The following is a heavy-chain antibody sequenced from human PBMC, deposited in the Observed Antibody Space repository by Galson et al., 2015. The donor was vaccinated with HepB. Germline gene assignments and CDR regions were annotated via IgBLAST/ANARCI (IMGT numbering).Heavy chain of an antibody. Sequence: SLRLSCAASGFTFSSAAMTWVRQAPGKGLEWVSLISSSGDSTYYADSVKGRFTISRDDSKNTLYLHMNNLRAEDTAVYYCAKDMHATYWGQGTQVTVSS. CDR3: AKDMHATY. V-gene: IGHV3-23*01. J-gene: IGHJ4*02. CDR1: GFTFSSAA. D-gene: IGHD2-2*01. CDR2: ISSSGDST.